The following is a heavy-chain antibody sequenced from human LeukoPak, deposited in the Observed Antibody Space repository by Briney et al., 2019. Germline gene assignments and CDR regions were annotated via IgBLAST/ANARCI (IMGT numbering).Heavy chain of an antibody. CDR2: IIPILGIA. D-gene: IGHD2-15*01. V-gene: IGHV1-69*04. CDR3: ARICSGGSCRGVDY. J-gene: IGHJ4*02. Sequence: ASVKVSCKASGYTFTSYGISWVRQAPGQGLEWMGRIIPILGIANYAQKFQGRVTITADKSTSTAYMELSSLRSEDTAVYYCARICSGGSCRGVDYWGQGTLVTVSS. CDR1: GYTFTSYG.